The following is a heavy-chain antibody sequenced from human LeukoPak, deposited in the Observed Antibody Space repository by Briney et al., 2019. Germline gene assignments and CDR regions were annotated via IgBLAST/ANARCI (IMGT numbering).Heavy chain of an antibody. CDR1: GGSFSGYY. Sequence: PSETLSLTCAVYGGSFSGYYWSWIRQPPGKGLEWIGEINRSGSTNYNPSLKSRVTISVDTSKNQFSLKLSSVTAADTAVYYCARKGYYPKYYFDYWGQGTLVTVSS. CDR2: INRSGST. J-gene: IGHJ4*02. CDR3: ARKGYYPKYYFDY. V-gene: IGHV4-34*01. D-gene: IGHD3-10*01.